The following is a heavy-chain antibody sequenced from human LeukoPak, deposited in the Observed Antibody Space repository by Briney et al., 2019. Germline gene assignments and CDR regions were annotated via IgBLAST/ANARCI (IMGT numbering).Heavy chain of an antibody. CDR2: FDPEDGET. CDR1: GYTLTELS. J-gene: IGHJ6*03. CDR3: ARGPIIDIVIVPAADDYYYMDV. D-gene: IGHD2-2*01. Sequence: ASVKVSCKVSGYTLTELSMHWVRQAPGKGLEWMGGFDPEDGETIYAQKFQGRVTMTTDTSTSTAYMELRSLRSDDTAVYYCARGPIIDIVIVPAADDYYYMDVWGKGTTVTVSS. V-gene: IGHV1-24*01.